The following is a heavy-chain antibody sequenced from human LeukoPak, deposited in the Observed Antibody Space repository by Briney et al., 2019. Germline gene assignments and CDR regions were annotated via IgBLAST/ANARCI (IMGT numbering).Heavy chain of an antibody. CDR2: IYPADSDA. V-gene: IGHV5-51*01. Sequence: GESLKISCKGSGYSFTSYWIGWVRQMPGKGLEWMGIIYPADSDATYSPSFQGQVTISADKSISTAYLQWSSLKASDTAMYYCARQYCTSTSCYTSADYWGQGTLVTVSS. D-gene: IGHD2-2*02. CDR3: ARQYCTSTSCYTSADY. J-gene: IGHJ4*02. CDR1: GYSFTSYW.